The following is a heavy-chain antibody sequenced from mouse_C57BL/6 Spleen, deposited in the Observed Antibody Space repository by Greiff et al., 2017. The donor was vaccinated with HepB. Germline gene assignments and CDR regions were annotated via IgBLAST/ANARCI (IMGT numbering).Heavy chain of an antibody. D-gene: IGHD2-3*01. V-gene: IGHV1-26*01. CDR2: INPNNGGT. J-gene: IGHJ1*03. CDR1: GYTFTDYY. Sequence: EVQLQQSGPELVKPGASVKISCKASGYTFTDYYMNWVKQSHGKSLEWIGDINPNNGGTSYNQKFKGKATLTVDKSSSTAYMELRSLTSEDSAVYYCAGWLLWYFDVWGTGTTVTVSS. CDR3: AGWLLWYFDV.